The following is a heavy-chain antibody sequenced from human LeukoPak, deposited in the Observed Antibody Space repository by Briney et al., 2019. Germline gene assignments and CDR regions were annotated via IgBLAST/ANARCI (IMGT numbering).Heavy chain of an antibody. CDR3: ARVQQLVNNWFDP. V-gene: IGHV1-69*05. Sequence: SVKVSCKVSGYTLTELSMHWVRQAPGQGLEWMGGIIPIFGTANYAQKFQGRVTITTDESTSTAYMELSSLRSEDTAVYYCARVQQLVNNWFDPWGQGTLVTVSS. CDR1: GYTLTELS. J-gene: IGHJ5*02. CDR2: IIPIFGTA. D-gene: IGHD6-13*01.